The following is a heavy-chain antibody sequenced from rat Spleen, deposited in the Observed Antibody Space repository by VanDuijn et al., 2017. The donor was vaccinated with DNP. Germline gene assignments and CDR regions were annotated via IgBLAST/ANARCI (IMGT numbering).Heavy chain of an antibody. CDR1: GFTFSNYD. Sequence: EVQLVESGGGLVQPGRSMKLSCAASGFTFSNYDMAWVRQAPTKGLEWVASISYDGSSTYYRDSVKGRFTISRDNAKSTLYLQMDSLRSEDTATYYWTTSLPGYNYFYVMDAWGQGASVTVSS. CDR2: ISYDGSST. CDR3: TTSLPGYNYFYVMDA. V-gene: IGHV5-20*01. J-gene: IGHJ4*01. D-gene: IGHD1-4*01.